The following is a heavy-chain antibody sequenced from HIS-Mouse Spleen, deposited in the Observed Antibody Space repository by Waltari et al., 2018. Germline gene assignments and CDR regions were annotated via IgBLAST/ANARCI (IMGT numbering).Heavy chain of an antibody. CDR1: GFTFDDYA. V-gene: IGHV3-9*01. Sequence: EVQLVESGGGLVQPGRSLRLSCAASGFTFDDYAMPWVRQAPGKGLEWVSGISWNSGSIGYADSVKGRFTISRDNAKNSLYLQMNSLRAEDTALYYCAKDIAPGGLAAFDIWGQGTMVTVSS. CDR3: AKDIAPGGLAAFDI. D-gene: IGHD3-16*01. J-gene: IGHJ3*02. CDR2: ISWNSGSI.